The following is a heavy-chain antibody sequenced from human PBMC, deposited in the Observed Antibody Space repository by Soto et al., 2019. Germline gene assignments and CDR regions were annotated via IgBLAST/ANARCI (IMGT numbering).Heavy chain of an antibody. CDR1: GPLPCGSLSTWG. V-gene: IGHV4-34*01. Sequence: PSETLSLTCGVSGPLPCGSLSTWGWTWILQAPGKGLEWIGEVNHSGSPNYSPSLKSRVTMSFDTSKNQFSLNLTSVTAADTAVYYCARARFSQWSQDYYGLDVWGQGTTVTVSS. J-gene: IGHJ6*02. CDR2: VNHSGSP. D-gene: IGHD3-3*01. CDR3: ARARFSQWSQDYYGLDV.